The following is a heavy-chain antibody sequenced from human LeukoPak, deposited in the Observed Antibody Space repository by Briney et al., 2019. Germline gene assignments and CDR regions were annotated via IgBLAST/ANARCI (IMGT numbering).Heavy chain of an antibody. Sequence: SETLSLTCIVSGVSMKSYYWNWIRQTPGKGLEWIGYIYHTGSIKYNPSLESRVSISMDTSKNQISLTLKSLTAADTAVYYCARDRSEWSAEDNWFDHWGRGTLVTVSS. V-gene: IGHV4-59*01. CDR2: IYHTGSI. CDR1: GVSMKSYY. J-gene: IGHJ5*02. CDR3: ARDRSEWSAEDNWFDH. D-gene: IGHD3-3*01.